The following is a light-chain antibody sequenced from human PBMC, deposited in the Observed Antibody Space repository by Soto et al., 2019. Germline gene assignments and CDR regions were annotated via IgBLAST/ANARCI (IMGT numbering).Light chain of an antibody. CDR2: KAS. Sequence: DIQMTQSPSTLSASVGDRVTITCRASQSISSWLAWYQQKPGTAPKLLIYKASTLQSGVPSRFSGSGSGTEFTLTISSLKHDDSATYYCQQYNDNWTFGQGTKVDI. CDR3: QQYNDNWT. J-gene: IGKJ1*01. CDR1: QSISSW. V-gene: IGKV1-5*03.